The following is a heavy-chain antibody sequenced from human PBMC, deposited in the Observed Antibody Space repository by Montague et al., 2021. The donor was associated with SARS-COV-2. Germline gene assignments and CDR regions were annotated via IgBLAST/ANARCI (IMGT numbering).Heavy chain of an antibody. J-gene: IGHJ6*02. CDR1: GGSISSSSYY. V-gene: IGHV4-39*01. CDR3: ASEGVEYSSSWYARYYYYGMDV. CDR2: IYYSGST. Sequence: SETLSLTCTVSGGSISSSSYYWGWIRQPPGKGLEWIGSIYYSGSTYYNPSLKSRVTISVDTSKNQFSLKLSSVTAADTAVYYCASEGVEYSSSWYARYYYYGMDVWGQGTTVTVPS. D-gene: IGHD6-13*01.